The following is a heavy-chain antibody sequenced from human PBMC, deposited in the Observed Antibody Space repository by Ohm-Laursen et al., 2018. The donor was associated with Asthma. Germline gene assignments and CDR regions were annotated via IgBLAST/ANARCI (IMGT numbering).Heavy chain of an antibody. Sequence: SLRLSCSASGFTFSSYAMHWVRQAPGKGLEWVAVISYDGSNKYYADSVKGRFTVSRDDSKDTLYLQMNSLRPDDTAVYYCARDVMEWYLPAFDFWGQGTLVTVSS. CDR2: ISYDGSNK. D-gene: IGHD3-3*01. V-gene: IGHV3-30-3*01. CDR1: GFTFSSYA. J-gene: IGHJ4*02. CDR3: ARDVMEWYLPAFDF.